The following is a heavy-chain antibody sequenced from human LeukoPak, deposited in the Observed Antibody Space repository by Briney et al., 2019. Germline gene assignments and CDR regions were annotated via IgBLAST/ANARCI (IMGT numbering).Heavy chain of an antibody. J-gene: IGHJ4*02. D-gene: IGHD4-23*01. CDR3: ARAYGGNPDFDY. CDR1: GGSISSYY. V-gene: IGHV4-59*01. Sequence: SETLSLTCTVSGGSISSYYWSWIRQPPGKGVEWIGYIYYSGSTNYNPSLKSRVTISVDTSKNQFSLKMNSVTAADTAVYYCARAYGGNPDFDYWGQGTLVTVSS. CDR2: IYYSGST.